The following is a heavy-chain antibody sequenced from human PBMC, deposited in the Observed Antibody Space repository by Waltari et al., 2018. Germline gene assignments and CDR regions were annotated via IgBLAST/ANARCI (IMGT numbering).Heavy chain of an antibody. CDR1: GFSFSSYW. CDR3: ARDSTRRFDY. D-gene: IGHD6-6*01. Sequence: EVQLVESGGGLVQPGGSLRLSCAASGFSFSSYWMTWVRQAPGQGLEWVASINEDGSEKQYVDSVKGRLTISRDNAKNSLYLQMNSLRADDTAVYYGARDSTRRFDYWGQGTLVTVSS. J-gene: IGHJ4*02. CDR2: INEDGSEK. V-gene: IGHV3-7*01.